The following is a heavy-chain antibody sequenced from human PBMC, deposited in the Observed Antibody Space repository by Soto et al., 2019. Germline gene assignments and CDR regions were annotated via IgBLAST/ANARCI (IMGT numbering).Heavy chain of an antibody. CDR1: GGSISSGGYY. D-gene: IGHD1-26*01. CDR3: ARRYGGNFDY. J-gene: IGHJ4*02. V-gene: IGHV4-61*08. CDR2: IYYSGST. Sequence: PSETLSLTCTVSGGSISSGGYYWSWIRQHPGKGLEWIGYIYYSGSTNYNPSLKSRVTISVDRSKNQFSLKLSSVTAADTAVYYCARRYGGNFDYWGQGTLVTSPQ.